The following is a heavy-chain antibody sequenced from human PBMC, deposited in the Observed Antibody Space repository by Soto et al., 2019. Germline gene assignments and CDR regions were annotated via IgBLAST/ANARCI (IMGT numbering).Heavy chain of an antibody. CDR3: AREGGGDIVVVPAAMREYNWFDP. CDR1: GYTFTGYY. J-gene: IGHJ5*02. D-gene: IGHD2-2*01. V-gene: IGHV1-2*04. Sequence: GASVKVSCKASGYTFTGYYMHWVRQAPGQGLEWMGWINPNSGGTNYAQKFQGWVTMTRDTSISTAYMELSRLRSDDTAVYYCAREGGGDIVVVPAAMREYNWFDPWGQGTLVTVSS. CDR2: INPNSGGT.